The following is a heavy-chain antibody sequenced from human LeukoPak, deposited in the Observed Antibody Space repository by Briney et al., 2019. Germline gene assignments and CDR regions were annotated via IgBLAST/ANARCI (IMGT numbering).Heavy chain of an antibody. CDR1: GGTFSSYA. J-gene: IGHJ4*02. V-gene: IGHV1-69*05. Sequence: ASVKVSCMASGGTFSSYAISWVRQAPGQGLEWMGGIIPIFGTANYAQKFQGRVTVTRDTSTSTVHMELRGLRSENTAVYYCARDQEAFDYWGQGTLVTVSS. CDR3: ARDQEAFDY. CDR2: IIPIFGTA.